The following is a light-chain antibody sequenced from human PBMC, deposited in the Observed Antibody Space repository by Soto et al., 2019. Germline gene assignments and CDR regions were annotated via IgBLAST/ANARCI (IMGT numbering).Light chain of an antibody. J-gene: IGKJ2*02. CDR3: HEYSNWSPST. V-gene: IGKV3-15*01. Sequence: VMTQSPSTLSVSPGERASLSCRASHSGSSTLAWYQHKPGQPPSLLIYGPSTRATGIPARFSGSGSGTEFTLIVSSLQSEDYAVNYSHEYSNWSPSTLGHGTKLESK. CDR2: GPS. CDR1: HSGSST.